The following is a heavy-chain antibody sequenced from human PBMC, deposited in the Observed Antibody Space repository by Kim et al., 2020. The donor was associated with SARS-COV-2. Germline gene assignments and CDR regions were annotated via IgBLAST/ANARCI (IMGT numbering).Heavy chain of an antibody. CDR1: GFTFSSYS. CDR2: LSSSAEHI. V-gene: IGHV3-21*04. CDR3: ARGETRGNQPGFDY. D-gene: IGHD2-2*01. Sequence: GGSLRLSCAASGFTFSSYSMNWLRQAPGKGLEWVSSLSSSAEHILYADSVKGRFTISRDNAKNSLFLQMNSLGAEDTALYYCARGETRGNQPGFDYWGQGTLVSVSS. J-gene: IGHJ4*02.